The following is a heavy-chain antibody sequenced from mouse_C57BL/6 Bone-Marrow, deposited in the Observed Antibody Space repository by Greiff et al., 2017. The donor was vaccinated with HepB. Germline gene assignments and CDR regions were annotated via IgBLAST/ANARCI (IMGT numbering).Heavy chain of an antibody. CDR3: ARRTTVVAPYYFDY. V-gene: IGHV1-82*01. J-gene: IGHJ2*01. CDR1: GYAFSSSW. Sequence: VQLQQSGPELVKPGASVKISCKASGYAFSSSWMNWVKQRPGKGLEWIGRIYPGDGDTNYNGKFKGKATLTADKSSSTAYMQLSSLTSEDSAVYFCARRTTVVAPYYFDYWGQGTTLTVSS. CDR2: IYPGDGDT. D-gene: IGHD1-1*01.